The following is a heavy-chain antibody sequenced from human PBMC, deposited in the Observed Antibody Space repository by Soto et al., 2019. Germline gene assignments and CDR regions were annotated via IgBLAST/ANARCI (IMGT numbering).Heavy chain of an antibody. Sequence: GGSLRLSCAASGFTFSSYGMHWVHQAPGKGLEWVAVISYDGSNKYYADSVKGRFTISRDNSKNTLYLQMNSLRAEDTAVYYCAKSRLVYYYMDVWGKGTTVTVSS. J-gene: IGHJ6*03. CDR3: AKSRLVYYYMDV. V-gene: IGHV3-30*18. CDR1: GFTFSSYG. CDR2: ISYDGSNK. D-gene: IGHD6-6*01.